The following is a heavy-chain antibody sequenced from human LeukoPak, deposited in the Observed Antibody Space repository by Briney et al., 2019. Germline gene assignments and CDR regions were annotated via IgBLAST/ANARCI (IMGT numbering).Heavy chain of an antibody. J-gene: IGHJ4*02. V-gene: IGHV1-46*01. D-gene: IGHD6-13*01. CDR3: ATNIRESWYGPDY. CDR1: GYTFTSYY. Sequence: GASVKVSCKASGYTFTSYYMHWVRQTPGQGLEWVGIINPSGGSTSHAQKFQGRVTMTRDMSTSTVYMELSSLRSEDTAVYYCATNIRESWYGPDYWGQGTLVTVSS. CDR2: INPSGGST.